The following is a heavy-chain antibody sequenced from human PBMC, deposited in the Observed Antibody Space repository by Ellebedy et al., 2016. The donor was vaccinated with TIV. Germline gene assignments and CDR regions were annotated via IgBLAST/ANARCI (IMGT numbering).Heavy chain of an antibody. J-gene: IGHJ3*02. CDR2: TYYRSKWYT. V-gene: IGHV6-1*01. CDR1: GDSVSSNSVA. CDR3: VRGSRGAFDI. Sequence: SQTLSLTCAISGDSVSSNSVAWHWIRQSPSRGLEWLGRTYYRSKWYTDYAVSVKSRITINPDTSKNQFSLQLNSLTPEDKALYYCVRGSRGAFDIWGQGTMVTVSS.